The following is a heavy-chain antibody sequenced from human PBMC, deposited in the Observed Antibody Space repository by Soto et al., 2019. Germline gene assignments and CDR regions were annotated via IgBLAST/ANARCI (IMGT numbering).Heavy chain of an antibody. J-gene: IGHJ2*01. CDR2: INDRGSI. D-gene: IGHD3-9*01. Sequence: QVQLQQWGAGPLRPLETLSLTCGVSGGSFSGYYWAWIRQSPGKGLEWIGEINDRGSINYNPSLTSRVSISVDTSKNHYSPNMRSVTAADTAVYSCARESHDILTGPPWVWYFDLWGRGTLVTVSS. CDR3: ARESHDILTGPPWVWYFDL. CDR1: GGSFSGYY. V-gene: IGHV4-34*01.